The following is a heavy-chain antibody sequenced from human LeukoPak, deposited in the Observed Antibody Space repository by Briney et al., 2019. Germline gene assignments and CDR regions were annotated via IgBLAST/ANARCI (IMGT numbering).Heavy chain of an antibody. V-gene: IGHV3-23*01. D-gene: IGHD3-10*01. CDR2: ISGSGGST. J-gene: IGHJ4*02. CDR1: GFTFSGYA. CDR3: AKDGWGSGSYPLYVY. Sequence: GGSLRLSCAASGFTFSGYAMSWVRQAPGKGLEWASAISGSGGSTYYADSVKGRFTISRDNSKNTLYLQMNSLRAEDTAVYYCAKDGWGSGSYPLYVYWGQGTLVTVSS.